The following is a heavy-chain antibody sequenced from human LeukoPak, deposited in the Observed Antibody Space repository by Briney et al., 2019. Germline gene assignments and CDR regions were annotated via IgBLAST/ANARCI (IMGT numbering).Heavy chain of an antibody. CDR2: ISSSSSTI. CDR1: GFTFSSYS. J-gene: IGHJ6*03. CDR3: VRAFGGYDSQYFYYYMDV. Sequence: PGGSLRLSCAASGFTFSSYSMNWVRQAPGKGLEWVSYISSSSSTIYYADSVKGRFTISRDNAKNSLYLQMNSLRAEDTAVYYCVRAFGGYDSQYFYYYMDVWGKGTTVTVSS. V-gene: IGHV3-48*04. D-gene: IGHD5-12*01.